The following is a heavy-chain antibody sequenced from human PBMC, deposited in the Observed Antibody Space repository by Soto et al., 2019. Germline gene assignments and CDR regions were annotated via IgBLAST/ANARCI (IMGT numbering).Heavy chain of an antibody. CDR2: IKQDGSEK. Sequence: GESLKISCAASGFTFSSYWMSWVRQAPGKGLEWVANIKQDGSEKYYVDSVKGRFTISRDNAKNSLYLQMDSLRAEDTAVYYCAREGGIEVAEHLGQGTLVPVSS. CDR1: GFTFSSYW. CDR3: AREGGIEVAEH. V-gene: IGHV3-7*03. J-gene: IGHJ4*02. D-gene: IGHD6-19*01.